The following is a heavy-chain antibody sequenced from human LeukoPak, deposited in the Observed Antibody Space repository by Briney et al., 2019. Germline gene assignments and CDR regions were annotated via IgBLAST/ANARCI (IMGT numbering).Heavy chain of an antibody. CDR1: GFTFSSYA. V-gene: IGHV3-23*01. CDR3: ARWIYYFDS. CDR2: ISAGGDTT. J-gene: IGHJ4*02. Sequence: GGSLRLSCAASGFTFSSYAINCVRQAPGKGLEWVSAISAGGDTTLYAESVKGRFTISRDNSRNTLYLQMNNLRAEDTAIYHCARWIYYFDSWGQGTLVTVSS. D-gene: IGHD5-12*01.